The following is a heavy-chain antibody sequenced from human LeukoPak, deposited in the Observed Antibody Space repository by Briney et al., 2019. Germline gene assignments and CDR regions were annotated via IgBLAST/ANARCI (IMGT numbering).Heavy chain of an antibody. D-gene: IGHD2-15*01. CDR1: GGTFSSYA. CDR3: ARDSRGYCSGGSCPPPIYGMDV. CDR2: IIPILGIA. Sequence: ASVKASCQSSGGTFSSYAISWVRQAPGKGLEWTGRIIPILGIANYAQKLQGRVTITADKYTSTAYMELSSLRSEDTAVYYCARDSRGYCSGGSCPPPIYGMDVWGQGTTVTVSS. J-gene: IGHJ6*02. V-gene: IGHV1-69*04.